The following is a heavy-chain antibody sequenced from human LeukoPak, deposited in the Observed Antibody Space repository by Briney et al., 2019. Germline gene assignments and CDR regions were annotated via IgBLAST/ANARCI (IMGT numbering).Heavy chain of an antibody. CDR2: IYYNGNT. CDR3: ARHRRRPYYYESSGIYYYYYMDV. J-gene: IGHJ6*03. V-gene: IGHV4-39*01. D-gene: IGHD3-22*01. Sequence: PSGTLSLTCTVSGGSIGRSSYYWGWIRQPPGRGLEWIGNIYYNGNTNYNPSLKSRVTISIDTSKDHFSLKLSSVTAADTAVYYCARHRRRPYYYESSGIYYYYYMDVWGKGTTVTISS. CDR1: GGSIGRSSYY.